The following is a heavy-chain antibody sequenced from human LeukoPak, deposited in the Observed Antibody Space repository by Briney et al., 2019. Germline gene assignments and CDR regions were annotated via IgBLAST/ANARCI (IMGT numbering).Heavy chain of an antibody. CDR2: ISAYNGNT. D-gene: IGHD3-10*01. J-gene: IGHJ4*02. Sequence: ASVKVSCKASGYTFTSYGISWVRQAPGQGLEWMGWISAYNGNTNYAQKFQGRVTMTTDTSTSTAYMEVRSLRSDDTAVYYCARNELGGEWPKYDYWGQGTLVTVPS. CDR1: GYTFTSYG. V-gene: IGHV1-18*01. CDR3: ARNELGGEWPKYDY.